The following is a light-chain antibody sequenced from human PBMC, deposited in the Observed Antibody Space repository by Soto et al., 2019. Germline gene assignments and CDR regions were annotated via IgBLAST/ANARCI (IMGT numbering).Light chain of an antibody. CDR2: AAS. Sequence: DIQMTQSPSSLAASVGDRVTITCRASQGIIDYLAWYQQKPGKAPKLLIYAASTLQSGVPSRFSGSGAGTDFTLTITSLLPEDVATYYCQKYNSAPRTFGQGTKVEIK. J-gene: IGKJ1*01. V-gene: IGKV1-27*01. CDR3: QKYNSAPRT. CDR1: QGIIDY.